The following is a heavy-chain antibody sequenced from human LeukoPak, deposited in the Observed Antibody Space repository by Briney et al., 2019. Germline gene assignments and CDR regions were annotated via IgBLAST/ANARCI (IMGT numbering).Heavy chain of an antibody. D-gene: IGHD3-3*01. J-gene: IGHJ4*02. V-gene: IGHV3-23*01. CDR3: AKGGQNFDFWRFDY. CDR2: ISGSGGSK. Sequence: GGSLRLSCAASGVTFSTYSMNWVRQTPGKGLVWVSSISGSGGSKYYAESVKGRFSISRDNSKKMMYLQMNSLRADDTAVYYCAKGGQNFDFWRFDYWGQGILVTVSS. CDR1: GVTFSTYS.